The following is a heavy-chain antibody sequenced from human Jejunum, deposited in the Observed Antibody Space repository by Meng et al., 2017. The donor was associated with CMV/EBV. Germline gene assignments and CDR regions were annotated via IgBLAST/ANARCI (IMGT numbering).Heavy chain of an antibody. CDR1: GFTFSSYG. CDR2: TSGGGGTT. CDR3: AAVGTTPE. D-gene: IGHD2/OR15-2a*01. J-gene: IGHJ4*02. V-gene: IGHV3-23*04. Sequence: ELQLVESWGDLVQPGGSLRLSCVGSGFTFSSYGMTWVRQAPGKGLEWVSGTSGGGGTTYYADSVKGRFTISRDNSKNTLYLQMNSLRAEDTALYYCAAVGTTPEWGQGTLVTVSS.